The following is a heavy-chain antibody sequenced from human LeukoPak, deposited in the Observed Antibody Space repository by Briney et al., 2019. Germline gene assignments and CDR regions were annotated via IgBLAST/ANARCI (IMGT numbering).Heavy chain of an antibody. D-gene: IGHD2-2*01. CDR2: IKRDGGEK. CDR1: GLTFTDFW. Sequence: GGALRLSCAASGLTFTDFWMNWVRQAPGRGLEWVANIKRDGGEKYYVDSVKGRFAISRDNAKNEVYLEMNSLRAEDTGVYYCSGRDSSRSPRAYWGQGTLVSVSS. J-gene: IGHJ4*02. V-gene: IGHV3-7*01. CDR3: SGRDSSRSPRAY.